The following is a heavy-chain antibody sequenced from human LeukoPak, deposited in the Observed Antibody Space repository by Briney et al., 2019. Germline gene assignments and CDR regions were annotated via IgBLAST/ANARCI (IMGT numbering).Heavy chain of an antibody. CDR3: ASATGGSSKLIDY. Sequence: GGSLRLSCAASGFTFNIYWMHWVRQAPGKGLVWVSRIGTDGSSTAYADSVKGRFTVSRDNAKNTLYLQMNSLRAEDTAVYYCASATGGSSKLIDYWGQGTLVTVSS. J-gene: IGHJ4*02. CDR2: IGTDGSST. V-gene: IGHV3-74*01. D-gene: IGHD4-17*01. CDR1: GFTFNIYW.